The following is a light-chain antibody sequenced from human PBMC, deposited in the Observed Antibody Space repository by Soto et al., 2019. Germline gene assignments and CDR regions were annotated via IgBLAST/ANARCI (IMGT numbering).Light chain of an antibody. CDR3: QKYNGADRT. CDR2: AAS. Sequence: DIQMTQSPSSLSASVGDRVTITCRASQGISNYLAWYQQKPGKVPKLLIYAASSLQSGVPSRFGGSGYGTDFTLTISSMQPEDVATDYCQKYNGADRTSGQATKVQIK. J-gene: IGKJ1*01. V-gene: IGKV1-27*01. CDR1: QGISNY.